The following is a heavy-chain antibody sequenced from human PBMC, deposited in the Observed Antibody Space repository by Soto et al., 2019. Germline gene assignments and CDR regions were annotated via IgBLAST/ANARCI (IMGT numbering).Heavy chain of an antibody. CDR2: IYYSGST. CDR3: ARFNWNPEPSHYYFDY. Sequence: TSETLSLTCTVSGGSISSGGYYWSWIRQHPGKGLEWIGYIYYSGSTYYNPSLKSRVTISVDTSKNQFSLKLSSVTAADTAVYYCARFNWNPEPSHYYFDYWGQGTLVTVSS. CDR1: GGSISSGGYY. D-gene: IGHD1-20*01. J-gene: IGHJ4*02. V-gene: IGHV4-31*03.